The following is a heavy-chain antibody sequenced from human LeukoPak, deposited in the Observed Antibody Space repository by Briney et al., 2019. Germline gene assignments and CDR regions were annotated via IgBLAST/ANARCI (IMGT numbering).Heavy chain of an antibody. CDR1: GFTFDDYA. CDR2: ISWNSGSI. V-gene: IGHV3-9*01. D-gene: IGHD6-19*01. CDR3: AKDSSGWRDAFDI. Sequence: PGGSLRLSCAASGFTFDDYAMHWVRQAPGKGLEWVSGISWNSGSIGYADSVKGRFTISRDNAKNSLYLQMNSLRAEDTALYHCAKDSSGWRDAFDIWGQGTMVTVSS. J-gene: IGHJ3*02.